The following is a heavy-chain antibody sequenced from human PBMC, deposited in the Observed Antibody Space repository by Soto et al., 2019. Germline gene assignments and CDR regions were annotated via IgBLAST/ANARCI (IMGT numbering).Heavy chain of an antibody. D-gene: IGHD3-10*01. Sequence: PSQTLSLTCVISGDSVSSNSAAWNWIRQSPSRGLEWLGRTYYRSKWYNDYAVTVKSRINIDPNTSKNQMSLQLNSLTPEDTAVYYCARAGGSGSNNYYHGMDVWGQGTTVTVSS. CDR1: GDSVSSNSAA. CDR2: TYYRSKWYN. V-gene: IGHV6-1*01. CDR3: ARAGGSGSNNYYHGMDV. J-gene: IGHJ6*02.